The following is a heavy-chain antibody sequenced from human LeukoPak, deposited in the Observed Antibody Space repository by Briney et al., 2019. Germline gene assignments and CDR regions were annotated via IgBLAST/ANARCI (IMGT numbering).Heavy chain of an antibody. D-gene: IGHD3-10*01. J-gene: IGHJ3*02. CDR1: GGSISSYY. V-gene: IGHV4-4*07. Sequence: SETLSLTCTVSGGSISSYYWSWIRQPAGKGLEWIGRIYNSGSTTYNPSLKSRVTISLDTPRNQFSLKLTSVTAADTAVYYCAKSNGYGLVDIWGQGTMVTVSS. CDR3: AKSNGYGLVDI. CDR2: IYNSGST.